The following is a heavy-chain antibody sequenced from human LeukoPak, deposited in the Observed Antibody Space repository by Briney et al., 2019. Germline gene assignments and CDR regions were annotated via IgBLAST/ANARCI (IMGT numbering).Heavy chain of an antibody. V-gene: IGHV3-48*01. J-gene: IGHJ4*02. D-gene: IGHD4-17*01. CDR2: ISSSSSTM. CDR3: ARDHPAYAHY. Sequence: PGGSLRLSCAASGFTFSSYSMTWVRQAPGKGLEWVSYISSSSSTMYYADSVKGRFTISRDNAKNSLYLQMNSLRAEDTAVYYCARDHPAYAHYWGQGTLVTVSS. CDR1: GFTFSSYS.